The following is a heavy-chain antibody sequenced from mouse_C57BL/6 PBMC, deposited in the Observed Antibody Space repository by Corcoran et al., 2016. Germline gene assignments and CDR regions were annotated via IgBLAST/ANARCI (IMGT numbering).Heavy chain of an antibody. D-gene: IGHD1-1*01. CDR1: GYTFTDYY. V-gene: IGHV1-26*01. Sequence: GTELVKPGASVKISCKASGYTFTDYYMNWVKQSHGKSLEWIGDINPNNGGTSYNQKFKGKATLTVDKSSSTAYMELRSLTSEDSAVYYCARREAVYYYGSSYAWFAYWGQGTLVTVSA. CDR3: ARREAVYYYGSSYAWFAY. CDR2: INPNNGGT. J-gene: IGHJ3*01.